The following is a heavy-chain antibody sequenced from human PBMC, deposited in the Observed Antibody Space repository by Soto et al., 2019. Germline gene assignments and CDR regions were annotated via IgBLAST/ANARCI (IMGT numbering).Heavy chain of an antibody. CDR1: VHSFTSCW. CDR2: IYPGDSDT. D-gene: IGHD3-10*01. V-gene: IGHV5-51*01. CDR3: ARHPTPESYGMDV. Sequence: PVQLRTISGAGSVHSFTSCWIRWIRQMPGKGLEWMGIIYPGDSDTRYSPSFQGQVTISADKSISTAYLQWSSLKASDTAMYYCARHPTPESYGMDVWGQGTTVT. J-gene: IGHJ6*02.